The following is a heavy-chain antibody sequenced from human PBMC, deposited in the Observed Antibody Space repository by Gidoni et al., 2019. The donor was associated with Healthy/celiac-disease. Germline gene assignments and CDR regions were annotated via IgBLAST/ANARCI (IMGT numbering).Heavy chain of an antibody. CDR1: GFTFSSYG. J-gene: IGHJ4*02. V-gene: IGHV3-33*01. Sequence: QVQLVESGGGVVQPGRSLRLSCAASGFTFSSYGMHWVRQAPGKGLEWVAVIWYDGSNKYYADSVKGRFTISRDNSKNTLYLQMNSLRAEDTAVYYCARDPYSGSFYFDYWGQGTLVTVSS. CDR3: ARDPYSGSFYFDY. CDR2: IWYDGSNK. D-gene: IGHD1-26*01.